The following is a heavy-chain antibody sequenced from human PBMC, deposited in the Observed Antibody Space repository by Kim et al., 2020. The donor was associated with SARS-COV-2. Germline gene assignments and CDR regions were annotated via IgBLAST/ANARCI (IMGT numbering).Heavy chain of an antibody. CDR2: ISGDANIT. CDR3: VREGLVANDFDH. D-gene: IGHD1-26*01. Sequence: GGSLRLSCAVSGFTFDEYAMHWVRQPPGKGLEWLCLISGDANITYYADSMKGRFTISRDNSKNSLYLQINGLRTEDSALYFCVREGLVANDFDHWGQGTLVTVSS. V-gene: IGHV3-43*02. CDR1: GFTFDEYA. J-gene: IGHJ4*02.